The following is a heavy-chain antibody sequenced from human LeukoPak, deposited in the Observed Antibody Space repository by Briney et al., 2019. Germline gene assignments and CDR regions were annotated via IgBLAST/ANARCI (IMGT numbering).Heavy chain of an antibody. V-gene: IGHV4-39*01. CDR2: IHNSGST. J-gene: IGHJ4*02. Sequence: TSETLSLTCTVSGGSISSSAYHWGWIRQPPGKGLEWIGSIHNSGSTYYNPSLKSRVTISVRTSKNQFSLKLSSVTAADTALYYCARLWSTYCNGGSCPHQPNYWGQGTLVTVSS. CDR1: GGSISSSAYH. D-gene: IGHD2-15*01. CDR3: ARLWSTYCNGGSCPHQPNY.